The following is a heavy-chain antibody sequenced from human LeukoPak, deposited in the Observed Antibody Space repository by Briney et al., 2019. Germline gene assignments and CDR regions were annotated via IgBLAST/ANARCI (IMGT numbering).Heavy chain of an antibody. J-gene: IGHJ6*02. CDR3: ARDHRASPMVRGVSTDYYGMDV. D-gene: IGHD3-10*01. CDR1: GFTFSSYA. V-gene: IGHV3-30-3*01. CDR2: ISYDGSNK. Sequence: PGGSLRLSCAASGFTFSSYAMHWVRQAPGQGLERVAVISYDGSNKYYADSVKGRFTISRDNSKNTLYLQMNSLRAEDTAVYYCARDHRASPMVRGVSTDYYGMDVWGQGTTVTVSS.